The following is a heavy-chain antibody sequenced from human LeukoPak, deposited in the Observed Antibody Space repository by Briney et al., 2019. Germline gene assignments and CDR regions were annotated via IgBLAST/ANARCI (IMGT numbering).Heavy chain of an antibody. CDR2: ISSSSSYI. Sequence: GGSLRLSCAASGFTFSSYSMNWVRQAPGKGLEWVSSISSSSSYIYYADSVKGRFTISRDNAKNSLYLQMNSLRAEDTAVYYCARDSDEWLQFSAFDYWGQGTLVTVSS. V-gene: IGHV3-21*01. CDR1: GFTFSSYS. J-gene: IGHJ4*02. CDR3: ARDSDEWLQFSAFDY. D-gene: IGHD5-24*01.